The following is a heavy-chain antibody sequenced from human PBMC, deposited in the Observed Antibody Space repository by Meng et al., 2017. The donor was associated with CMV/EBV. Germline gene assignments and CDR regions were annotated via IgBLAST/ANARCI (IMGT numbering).Heavy chain of an antibody. D-gene: IGHD3-3*01. CDR1: GFTFSSYA. CDR3: ARSIYSPLYDFWSGYHIDY. CDR2: ISYDGSNK. J-gene: IGHJ4*02. Sequence: GESLRLSCAASGFTFSSYAMHWVRQAPGKGLEWVAVISYDGSNKYYADSVKGRFTISRDNSKNTLYLQMNSLRAEDTAVYYCARSIYSPLYDFWSGYHIDYWGQGTLVTVSS. V-gene: IGHV3-30-3*01.